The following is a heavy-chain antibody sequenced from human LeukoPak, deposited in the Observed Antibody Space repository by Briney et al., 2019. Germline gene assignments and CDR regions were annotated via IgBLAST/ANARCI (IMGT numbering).Heavy chain of an antibody. CDR3: ARGTMTTVTYYFDY. V-gene: IGHV4-34*01. D-gene: IGHD4-17*01. J-gene: IGHJ4*02. Sequence: SETLSLTCAVYGGSFSGYYWSWIRQPPGKGLEWIGEINHSGSTNYNPSLKSRVTISVDTSKNQFSLKLSSVTAADTAVYYCARGTMTTVTYYFDYWGQGTLVTVSS. CDR2: INHSGST. CDR1: GGSFSGYY.